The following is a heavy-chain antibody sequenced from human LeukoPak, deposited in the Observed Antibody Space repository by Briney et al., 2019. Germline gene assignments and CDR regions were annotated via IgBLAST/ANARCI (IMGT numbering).Heavy chain of an antibody. J-gene: IGHJ4*02. D-gene: IGHD2/OR15-2a*01. Sequence: AGSLTLSCPASGLTFRKYCWFWLRQAPGKGLEWVADIWYHGGNEYYADSVKGRFTISRDNSRNTLYLQMNSLRAEDTDVYYCASDTLRSPSCLSQWGQGDLVTVSS. CDR2: IWYHGGNE. CDR3: ASDTLRSPSCLSQ. CDR1: GLTFRKYC. V-gene: IGHV3-33*07.